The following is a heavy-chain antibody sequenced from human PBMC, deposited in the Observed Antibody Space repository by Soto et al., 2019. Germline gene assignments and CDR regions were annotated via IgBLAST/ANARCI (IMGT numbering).Heavy chain of an antibody. D-gene: IGHD6-13*01. V-gene: IGHV2-5*02. CDR3: AHRCRGYNTSWYFWGFDY. CDR1: GFSLSTSGVG. Sequence: QITLKESGPTLVKPTQTLTLTCTFSGFSLSTSGVGVGWIRQPPGKALEWIALIYWDDDKRYSPSLKSRLTITRDTSKNQVVLTMTNMDPLDTATYYCAHRCRGYNTSWYFWGFDYWGQGTLVTVSS. J-gene: IGHJ4*02. CDR2: IYWDDDK.